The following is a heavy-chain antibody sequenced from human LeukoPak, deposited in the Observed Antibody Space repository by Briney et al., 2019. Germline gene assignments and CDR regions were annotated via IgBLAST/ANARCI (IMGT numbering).Heavy chain of an antibody. CDR3: AKNLAVELLWFGESQNYYYYGMDV. D-gene: IGHD3-10*01. J-gene: IGHJ6*02. Sequence: GGSLRLSCAASGFTFSSYGMHWVRQAPGKGLEWVAFIRYDGSNKYYADSVKGRFTISRDNSKNTLYLQMNSLRAEDTAVYYCAKNLAVELLWFGESQNYYYYGMDVWGQGTTVTVSS. V-gene: IGHV3-30*02. CDR2: IRYDGSNK. CDR1: GFTFSSYG.